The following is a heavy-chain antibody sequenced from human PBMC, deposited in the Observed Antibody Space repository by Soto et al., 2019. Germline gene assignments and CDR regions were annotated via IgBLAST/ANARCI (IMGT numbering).Heavy chain of an antibody. J-gene: IGHJ5*02. CDR3: AKDRDYYGSGRSWFDP. Sequence: GGSLRLSCAASGFTFSSYAMSWVRQAPGKGLEWVSAISGSGGSTYYADSVKGRFTISRDNSKNTLYLQMNSLRAEDTAVYYCAKDRDYYGSGRSWFDPWGQGTLGTVSS. V-gene: IGHV3-23*01. CDR1: GFTFSSYA. D-gene: IGHD3-10*01. CDR2: ISGSGGST.